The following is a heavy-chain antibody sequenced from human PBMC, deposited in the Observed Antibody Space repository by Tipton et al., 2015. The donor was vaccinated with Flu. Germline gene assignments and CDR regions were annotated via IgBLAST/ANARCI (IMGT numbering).Heavy chain of an antibody. V-gene: IGHV4-39*02. CDR3: ARVDRVGATFDY. D-gene: IGHD1-26*01. Sequence: TLSLTCTVSGGSIRTRNNYWGWIRQPPGKGLEWIGNIYYSGSLYYNPSLQSRATMSVDTSKNHFSLKLTSVTAADTAVYNCARVDRVGATFDYWGQGTLVTVSS. CDR1: GGSIRTRNNY. J-gene: IGHJ4*02. CDR2: IYYSGSL.